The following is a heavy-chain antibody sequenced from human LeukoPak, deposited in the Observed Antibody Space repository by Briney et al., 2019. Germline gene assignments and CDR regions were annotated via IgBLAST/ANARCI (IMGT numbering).Heavy chain of an antibody. D-gene: IGHD3-22*01. V-gene: IGHV1-69*13. CDR3: ARSINPYDSSGSFDY. CDR1: RGTFSSYA. Sequence: SVKVSCKASRGTFSSYAISCVRQAPGQGLEWMGGIIPIFGTANYAQKFQGRVTITADESTSTAYMELSRLRSEDTAVYYCARSINPYDSSGSFDYWGQGTLVTVSS. CDR2: IIPIFGTA. J-gene: IGHJ4*02.